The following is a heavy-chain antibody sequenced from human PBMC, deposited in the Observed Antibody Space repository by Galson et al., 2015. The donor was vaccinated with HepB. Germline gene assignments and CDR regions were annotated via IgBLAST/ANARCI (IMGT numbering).Heavy chain of an antibody. CDR3: ARDRPRLGYCSGGSCYSHYYYGMDV. CDR2: ISSDGSST. D-gene: IGHD2-15*01. CDR1: GFTFSSYW. J-gene: IGHJ6*02. V-gene: IGHV3-74*01. Sequence: SLRLSCAASGFTFSSYWMHWVRQAPGKGLVWVSRISSDGSSTSYADSVKGRFTISRDNAKNTLYLQMNSLRAEDTAVYYCARDRPRLGYCSGGSCYSHYYYGMDVWGQGTTVTVSS.